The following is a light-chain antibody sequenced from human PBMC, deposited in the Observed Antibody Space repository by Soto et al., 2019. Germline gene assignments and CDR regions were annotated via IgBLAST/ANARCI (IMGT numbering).Light chain of an antibody. Sequence: EIVLTQSPGTLSLSPGERATLSCRASHFVSSSYLAWYQQKPGQAPRLLIFAASSRATGIQDRFSGSASGTDFTLTITRLEPEDFAVYYCKQYGSSPGTFGQGTKVDIK. CDR1: HFVSSSY. V-gene: IGKV3-20*01. J-gene: IGKJ1*01. CDR3: KQYGSSPGT. CDR2: AAS.